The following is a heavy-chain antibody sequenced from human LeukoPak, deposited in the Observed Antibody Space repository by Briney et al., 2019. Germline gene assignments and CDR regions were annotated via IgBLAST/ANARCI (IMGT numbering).Heavy chain of an antibody. V-gene: IGHV3-11*01. Sequence: GGSLRLSCAASGFTFSDYYMSWIRQAPGKGLEGASYISSSGSTIYYADSVKGRFTISRDNAKNSLYLQMNSLRAEDTAVYYCASPYTYYYDSSGYAFDIWGQGTMVTVSS. CDR1: GFTFSDYY. D-gene: IGHD3-22*01. J-gene: IGHJ3*02. CDR2: ISSSGSTI. CDR3: ASPYTYYYDSSGYAFDI.